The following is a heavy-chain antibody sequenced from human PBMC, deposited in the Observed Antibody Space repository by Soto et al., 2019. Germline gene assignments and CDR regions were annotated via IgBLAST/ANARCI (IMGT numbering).Heavy chain of an antibody. CDR2: INPSSGGT. CDR1: GYPLTAKY. J-gene: IGHJ5*02. Sequence: ASVKVSSKASGYPLTAKYLHWVRQAPGQGLEWMGWINPSSGGTKEAQKFRGRVTMTRDTSISAAYMELSRLTSDDTAVYYCAKGGSSWTEWFDPSGQRTLVTVSS. CDR3: AKGGSSWTEWFDP. D-gene: IGHD6-13*01. V-gene: IGHV1-2*02.